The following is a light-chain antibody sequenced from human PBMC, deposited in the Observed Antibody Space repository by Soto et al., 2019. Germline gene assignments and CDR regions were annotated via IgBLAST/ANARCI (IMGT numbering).Light chain of an antibody. Sequence: EIVLTQSPGTLSLSPGERATLSCRASQSVSSSYLAWYQQKPGQAPRLLIYGASSRATGIPDRFSGSGSGTDFTLTISRLEPEDFAVYYCQQYVSSVWTFGQGTKVDIK. CDR1: QSVSSSY. V-gene: IGKV3-20*01. CDR2: GAS. CDR3: QQYVSSVWT. J-gene: IGKJ1*01.